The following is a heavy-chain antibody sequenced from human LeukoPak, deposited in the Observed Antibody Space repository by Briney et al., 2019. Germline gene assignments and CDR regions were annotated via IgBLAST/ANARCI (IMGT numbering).Heavy chain of an antibody. CDR1: GGSISSGGYY. V-gene: IGHV4-30-2*01. J-gene: IGHJ4*02. CDR3: ARGSIISVDY. D-gene: IGHD3-16*01. CDR2: INHSGST. Sequence: SQTLSLTCAVSGGSISSGGYYWSWIRQPPGKGLEWIGEINHSGSTNYNPSLKSRVTISVDTSKNQFSLKLSSVTAADTAVYYCARGSIISVDYWGQGTLVTVSS.